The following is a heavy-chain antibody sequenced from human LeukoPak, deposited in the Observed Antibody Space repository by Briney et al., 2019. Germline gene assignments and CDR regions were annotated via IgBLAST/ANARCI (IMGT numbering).Heavy chain of an antibody. CDR2: ISSNGGST. J-gene: IGHJ6*02. CDR1: GYTFSSYD. D-gene: IGHD5-24*01. CDR3: ARDGMLEATPHDYYYRMYV. V-gene: IGHV3-64*01. Sequence: GGSLRLFCAASGYTFSSYDMLWVRQAPGKGLEYVSAISSNGGSTYYANSVKGRFTISRDNSKKTLYLQMGSLRAEDMAVYYCARDGMLEATPHDYYYRMYVWGQGTTVTVSS.